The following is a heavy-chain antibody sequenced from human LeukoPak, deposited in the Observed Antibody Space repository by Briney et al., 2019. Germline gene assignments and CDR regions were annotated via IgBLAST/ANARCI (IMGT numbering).Heavy chain of an antibody. CDR3: ARDPPYDFWSGNHDYYGMDV. CDR2: ISSSSSYI. D-gene: IGHD3-3*01. V-gene: IGHV3-11*06. Sequence: PGGSLRLSCAASGFTFSDYYMSWIRQAPGKGLEWVSSISSSSSYIYYADSVKGRFTISRDNAKNSLYLQMNSLRAEDTAVYYCARDPPYDFWSGNHDYYGMDVWGQGTTVTVSS. CDR1: GFTFSDYY. J-gene: IGHJ6*02.